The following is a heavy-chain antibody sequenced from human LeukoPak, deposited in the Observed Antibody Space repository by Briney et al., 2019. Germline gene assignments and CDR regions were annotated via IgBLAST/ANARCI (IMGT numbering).Heavy chain of an antibody. J-gene: IGHJ5*02. D-gene: IGHD1-26*01. CDR3: ATDQVVGSTRYSWFDP. Sequence: SETLSLTCTVSGYSISSGYYWGWIRQPPGKGLEWIGSIYYSGSTYYNPSLKSRVTISVDKSKNQFSLKLTSVTAADTAVYYCATDQVVGSTRYSWFDPWGQGTLVTVSS. CDR2: IYYSGST. V-gene: IGHV4-38-2*02. CDR1: GYSISSGYY.